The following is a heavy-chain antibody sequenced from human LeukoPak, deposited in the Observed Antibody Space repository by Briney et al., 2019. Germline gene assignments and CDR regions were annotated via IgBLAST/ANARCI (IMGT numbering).Heavy chain of an antibody. V-gene: IGHV3-30*02. CDR1: GFTFSSYG. Sequence: SGGSLRLSCAASGFTFSSYGMHWVRQAPGKGLEWVAFIRYDGSNKYYADSVKGRFTISRDNSKNTLYLQMNSLRAEDTAVYYCARDTVSTSYYYYYMDVWGKGTTVTVSS. CDR2: IRYDGSNK. D-gene: IGHD4-11*01. CDR3: ARDTVSTSYYYYYMDV. J-gene: IGHJ6*03.